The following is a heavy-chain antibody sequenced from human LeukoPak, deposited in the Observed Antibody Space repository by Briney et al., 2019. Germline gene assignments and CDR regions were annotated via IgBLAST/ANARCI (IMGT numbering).Heavy chain of an antibody. CDR3: ARSGYSSSWYAQNWFDP. D-gene: IGHD6-13*01. J-gene: IGHJ5*02. CDR2: IYTSGST. Sequence: SETLSLTCTVSGGSISSGSYYWSWIRQPAGKGLEWIGRIYTSGSTNYNPSLKNRVTISSDTSKDQFSLKLSSVTAADTAVYYCARSGYSSSWYAQNWFDPWGQGTLVTVSS. V-gene: IGHV4-61*02. CDR1: GGSISSGSYY.